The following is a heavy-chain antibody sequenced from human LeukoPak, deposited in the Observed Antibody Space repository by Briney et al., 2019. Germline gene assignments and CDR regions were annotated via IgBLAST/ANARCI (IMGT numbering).Heavy chain of an antibody. CDR2: IYPGESDN. CDR1: GYSFTSYW. Sequence: GESLKISCKGSGYSFTSYWIGWVRQMPGKGLEWMGSIYPGESDNRYSPSLQGQVPNLAGQSISTAYLQWSSLKASDTAMYYCARLGSVAAAGYYMDVWGKGTTVTVSS. CDR3: ARLGSVAAAGYYMDV. D-gene: IGHD6-13*01. J-gene: IGHJ6*03. V-gene: IGHV5-51*01.